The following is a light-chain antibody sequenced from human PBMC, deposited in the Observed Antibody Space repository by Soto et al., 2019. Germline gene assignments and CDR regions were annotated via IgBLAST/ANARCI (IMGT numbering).Light chain of an antibody. Sequence: AIQMTQSPSSLSASVGDRVTITCRASQGIRNDLDWFQQKPGKAPKLLIYAASNLQSGVPARFSGSGSGTDFTLTISSLQPEDFATYYGLQDFNYTRTVGQGTTVDIX. CDR2: AAS. CDR3: LQDFNYTRT. CDR1: QGIRND. J-gene: IGKJ1*01. V-gene: IGKV1-6*01.